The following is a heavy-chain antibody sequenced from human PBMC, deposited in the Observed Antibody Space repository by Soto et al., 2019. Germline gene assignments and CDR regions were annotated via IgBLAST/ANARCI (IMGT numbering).Heavy chain of an antibody. CDR3: AKLRYFEWLSNNWFDP. J-gene: IGHJ5*02. Sequence: GGSLRLSCAASGFTFSNYVMSWVRQAPGKGLEWVSSINSGANTYYADSVKGRFTISRDNSKNTLYLQMNSLRAEDTAVYFCAKLRYFEWLSNNWFDPWGQGTLVTVSS. CDR2: INSGANT. V-gene: IGHV3-23*01. D-gene: IGHD3-9*01. CDR1: GFTFSNYV.